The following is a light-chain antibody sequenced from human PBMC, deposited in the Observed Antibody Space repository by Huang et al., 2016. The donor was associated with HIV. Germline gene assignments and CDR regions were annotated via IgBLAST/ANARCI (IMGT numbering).Light chain of an antibody. V-gene: IGKV3-11*01. CDR1: QSVSSY. CDR2: DAS. CDR3: QQRSNWPRT. J-gene: IGKJ1*01. Sequence: EIVLTQSPATLSLSPGERATLSCRASQSVSSYLAGYQQKPGQAPRPLIYDASNRAADIPAMFSGSGSGTDFTLTISSLEPEDFAVYYCQQRSNWPRTFGQGTKVEIK.